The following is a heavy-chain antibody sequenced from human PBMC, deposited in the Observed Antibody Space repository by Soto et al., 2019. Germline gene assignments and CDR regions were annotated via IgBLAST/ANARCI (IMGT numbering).Heavy chain of an antibody. D-gene: IGHD2-2*01. CDR3: ATYCISTHYCYGMDV. CDR1: GYTFTSYY. J-gene: IGHJ6*02. V-gene: IGHV1-46*01. CDR2: INPSGGST. Sequence: GASVKVSCKASGYTFTSYYMHWVRQAPGQGLEWMGIINPSGGSTSYAQKFQGRVTMTRDTSTSTVYMELSSLRSEDTAVYYCATYCISTHYCYGMDVWGQGTTVTVSS.